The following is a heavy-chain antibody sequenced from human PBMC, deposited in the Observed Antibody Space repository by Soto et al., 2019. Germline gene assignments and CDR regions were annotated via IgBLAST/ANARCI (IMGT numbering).Heavy chain of an antibody. J-gene: IGHJ4*02. D-gene: IGHD5-12*01. CDR3: ARANSGDDDEFDY. V-gene: IGHV1-2*02. CDR2: VNPNSGGA. Sequence: ASVKVSCKASGYTFTGFYIHWVRQAPGQGLEWMGWVNPNSGGAHYAQKFQGRVTMTRDTSVTSAYMEATRLRSDDTAVYYCARANSGDDDEFDYWGQGTPVTVSS. CDR1: GYTFTGFY.